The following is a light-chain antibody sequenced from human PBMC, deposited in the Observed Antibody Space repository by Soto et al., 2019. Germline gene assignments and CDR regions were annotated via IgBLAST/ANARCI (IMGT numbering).Light chain of an antibody. Sequence: DIQMTQSPSSLSASVGDRVTITCRASQGIRNYLAWYQQKPGKVPKLLIYAASTLQSGVPSRFSGSGSGTDFTLTISSLQPEDVATYYCQKYNTAAHTVGGGNKVEI. CDR1: QGIRNY. CDR2: AAS. V-gene: IGKV1-27*01. J-gene: IGKJ4*01. CDR3: QKYNTAAHT.